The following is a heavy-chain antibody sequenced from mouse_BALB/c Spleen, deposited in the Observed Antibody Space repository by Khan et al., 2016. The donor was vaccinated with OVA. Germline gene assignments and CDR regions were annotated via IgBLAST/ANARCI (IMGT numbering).Heavy chain of an antibody. Sequence: QVQLQQSGPELVRPGVSVKISCKGSGYTFTVYAMYWVKQSHAKSLEWIGLISTYSGNTNYNQKLKGKATMTVDKSSSNAYFEIPSCTSEVSVILYCAGPPYDGYYDYWGQGTTLTVSS. CDR3: AGPPYDGYYDY. V-gene: IGHV1S137*01. CDR1: GYTFTVYA. D-gene: IGHD2-3*01. J-gene: IGHJ2*01. CDR2: ISTYSGNT.